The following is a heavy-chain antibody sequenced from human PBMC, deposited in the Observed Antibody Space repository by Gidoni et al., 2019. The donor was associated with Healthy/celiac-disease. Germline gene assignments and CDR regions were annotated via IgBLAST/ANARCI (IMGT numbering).Heavy chain of an antibody. CDR2: ISSSSSYI. J-gene: IGHJ4*02. D-gene: IGHD6-19*01. CDR1: GFTFSSYS. CDR3: ARASEAPGIAVAGNAVDY. V-gene: IGHV3-21*01. Sequence: EVQLVESGGGLVKPGGSLRLSCAASGFTFSSYSMNWVRQAPGKGLEWVSSISSSSSYIYYADSVKGRFTISRDNAKNSLYLQMNSLRAEDTAVYYCARASEAPGIAVAGNAVDYWGQGTLVTVSS.